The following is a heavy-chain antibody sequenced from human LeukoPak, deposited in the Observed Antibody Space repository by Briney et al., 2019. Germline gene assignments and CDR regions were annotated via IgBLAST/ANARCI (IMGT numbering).Heavy chain of an antibody. CDR2: IYTSGST. CDR3: ARDRYYYDSSGYYNDAFDI. Sequence: PSETLSLTCTVSGGSISSYYWSWIRQPAGKGLEWIGRIYTSGSTNYNPSLKSRVTMSVDTSKNQFSLKLSSVTAADTAVYYCARDRYYYDSSGYYNDAFDIWGQGTMVTVSS. J-gene: IGHJ3*02. CDR1: GGSISSYY. D-gene: IGHD3-22*01. V-gene: IGHV4-4*07.